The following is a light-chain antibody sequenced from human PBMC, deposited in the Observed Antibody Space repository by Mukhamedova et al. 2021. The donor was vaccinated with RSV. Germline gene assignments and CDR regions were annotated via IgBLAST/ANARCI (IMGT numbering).Light chain of an antibody. CDR3: SSYTSSSTVV. CDR1: SSDVGDYNY. Sequence: ISCTGTSSDVGDYNYVSWYQQHPGKAPKPMIYEVTNRPSGVSNRFSGSKSGNTASLTISGLQAEDEADYYCSSYTSSSTVVFGGG. V-gene: IGLV2-14*01. J-gene: IGLJ2*01. CDR2: EVT.